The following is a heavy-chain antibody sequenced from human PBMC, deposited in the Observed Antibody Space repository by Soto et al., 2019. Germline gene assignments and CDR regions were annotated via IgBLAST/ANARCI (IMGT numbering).Heavy chain of an antibody. CDR3: ARGRFGKLLFGH. CDR1: GYTFNTYG. CDR2: ISTHNGDT. J-gene: IGHJ4*02. D-gene: IGHD3-10*01. V-gene: IGHV1-18*01. Sequence: QVQLVQSGAEVKKPGASVKVACKASGYTFNTYGITWVRQAPGQGLEWMGWISTHNGDTKYAQRLQGRVTMTADTATSTAAMELRSLSSDDTAVYYCARGRFGKLLFGHWGQGTLVSVSS.